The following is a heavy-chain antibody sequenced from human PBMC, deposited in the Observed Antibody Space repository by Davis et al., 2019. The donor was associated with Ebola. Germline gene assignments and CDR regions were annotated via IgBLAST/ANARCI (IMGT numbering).Heavy chain of an antibody. CDR3: ARLLSSPTPRSDYSYAMDV. CDR1: GGSISRSSYY. J-gene: IGHJ6*02. CDR2: IYYSGAT. Sequence: SETLSLTCTVSGGSISRSSYYWGWLRQPPGKGLEWIGTIYYSGATYYNPSVESRLPLSLHMSANQFSLNLTSVTAADTAVYYCARLLSSPTPRSDYSYAMDVWGHGTTVSVSS. V-gene: IGHV4-39*01.